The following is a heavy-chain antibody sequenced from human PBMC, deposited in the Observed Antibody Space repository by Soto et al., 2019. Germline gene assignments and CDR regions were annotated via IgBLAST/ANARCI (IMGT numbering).Heavy chain of an antibody. CDR3: ARRLQWQLRPLDS. J-gene: IGHJ4*02. Sequence: GGSLRLSCAGSGFTFSDHYMTWIRQAPGKGLEWVSYINTLSSAIYYADSVKGPFTISRDNAKNSLYLQMNSLRAEDTAVYYCARRLQWQLRPLDSWGRGTLVTVSS. D-gene: IGHD6-19*01. V-gene: IGHV3-11*01. CDR1: GFTFSDHY. CDR2: INTLSSAI.